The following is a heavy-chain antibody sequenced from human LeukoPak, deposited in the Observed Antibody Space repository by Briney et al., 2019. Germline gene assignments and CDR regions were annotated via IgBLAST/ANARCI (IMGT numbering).Heavy chain of an antibody. CDR2: ITASSTAI. V-gene: IGHV3-21*01. J-gene: IGHJ4*02. D-gene: IGHD3-9*01. CDR3: ARTYYDILTGYNPYFDY. CDR1: GFTFSTYS. Sequence: GGSLRLSCAASGFTFSTYSMNWVRQAPGKGLEWVSSITASSTAICSADSVKGRFTISRDNAKNFLYLQMNSLRAEDTAVYYCARTYYDILTGYNPYFDYWGQGILVTVSS.